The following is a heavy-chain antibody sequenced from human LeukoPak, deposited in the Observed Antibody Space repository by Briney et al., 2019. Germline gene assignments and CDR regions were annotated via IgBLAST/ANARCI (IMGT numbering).Heavy chain of an antibody. V-gene: IGHV3-74*01. CDR2: INHDGSST. CDR3: AKPLHYYDSSGYPDWYFDL. J-gene: IGHJ2*01. CDR1: GFTFTTFW. Sequence: PGGSLRLSCATSGFTFTTFWMHWVRQAPGKGLVWVSRINHDGSSTNYADSVKGRFTISRDNAKNTVYLQMNSLRAEDTAVYYCAKPLHYYDSSGYPDWYFDLWGRGTLVTVSS. D-gene: IGHD3-22*01.